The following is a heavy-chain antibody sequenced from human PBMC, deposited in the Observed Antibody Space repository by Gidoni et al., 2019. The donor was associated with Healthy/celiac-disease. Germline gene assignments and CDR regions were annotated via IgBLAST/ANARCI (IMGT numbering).Heavy chain of an antibody. V-gene: IGHV3-7*01. CDR2: IKQDGSEK. D-gene: IGHD1-26*01. CDR3: ARDRRGATHFDY. Sequence: EVPPLQSGGGLVQPGGSLRLSCAASAFTFSSYCMSWVRQAPGKGLEWVATIKQDGSEKYYVDSVKGRFTISRDNAKNSLYLQMNSLRAEDTAVYYWARDRRGATHFDYGGQGTLVTVSS. CDR1: AFTFSSYC. J-gene: IGHJ4*02.